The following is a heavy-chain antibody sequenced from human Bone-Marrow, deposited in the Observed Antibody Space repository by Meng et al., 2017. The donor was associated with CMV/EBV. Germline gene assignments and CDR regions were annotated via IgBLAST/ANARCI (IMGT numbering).Heavy chain of an antibody. Sequence: GESLKISCAASGFTFSNAWMSWVRQAPGKGLEWVSSISSSSTIYYADSVKGRFTISRDNAKNSLYLQMNSLRAEDTAVYYCARVFIVVVPAAIWAVLNYYYGMDVWGQGTTVTVSS. V-gene: IGHV3-69-1*02. CDR1: GFTFSNAW. J-gene: IGHJ6*02. CDR3: ARVFIVVVPAAIWAVLNYYYGMDV. D-gene: IGHD2-2*01. CDR2: ISSSSTI.